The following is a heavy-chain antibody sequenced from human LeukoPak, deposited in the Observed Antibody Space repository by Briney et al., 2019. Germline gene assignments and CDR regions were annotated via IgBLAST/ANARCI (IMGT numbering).Heavy chain of an antibody. J-gene: IGHJ4*02. CDR1: GFTFSSYW. D-gene: IGHD4-17*01. CDR2: IKQDGSEK. CDR3: ARWENGDYGGFDY. V-gene: IGHV3-7*01. Sequence: GGSLRLSCAASGFTFSSYWMSWVRQAPGKGLEWVANIKQDGSEKYYVDSVKGRFTISRDNAKNSLYMQMNSLRAEDTAVYYCARWENGDYGGFDYWGQGTLVTVSS.